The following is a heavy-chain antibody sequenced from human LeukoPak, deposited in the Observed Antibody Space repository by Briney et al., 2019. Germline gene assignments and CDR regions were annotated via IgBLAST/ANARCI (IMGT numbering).Heavy chain of an antibody. CDR2: ISAYNGNT. Sequence: EASVKVSCKASGYTFTSYGISWVRQAPGQGLEWMGWISAYNGNTNYAQKLQGRVTMTTDTSTSTAYMELRSLRSDDTAVYYCARWGSGSYYRPKDDYWGQGTLVTVSS. CDR1: GYTFTSYG. D-gene: IGHD1-26*01. J-gene: IGHJ4*02. CDR3: ARWGSGSYYRPKDDY. V-gene: IGHV1-18*01.